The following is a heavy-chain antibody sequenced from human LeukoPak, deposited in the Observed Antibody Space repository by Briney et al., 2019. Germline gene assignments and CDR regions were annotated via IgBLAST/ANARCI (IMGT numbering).Heavy chain of an antibody. CDR3: ARDLSFYDSSGYYYDGSLFDY. CDR1: GGSISSGGYY. V-gene: IGHV4-31*03. Sequence: SETLSLTCTVSGGSISSGGYYWSWIRQHPGKGLEWIGYIYYSGSTYYNPSLKSRVTISVDTSKNQFSLQLNSVTPEDTAVYYCARDLSFYDSSGYYYDGSLFDYWGQGTLVTVSS. D-gene: IGHD3-22*01. J-gene: IGHJ4*02. CDR2: IYYSGST.